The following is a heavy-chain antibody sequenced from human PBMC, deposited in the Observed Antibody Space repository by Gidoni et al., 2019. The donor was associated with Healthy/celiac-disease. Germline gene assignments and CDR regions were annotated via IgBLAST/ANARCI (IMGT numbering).Heavy chain of an antibody. J-gene: IGHJ6*03. D-gene: IGHD2-2*01. CDR1: GFTFSSHS. V-gene: IGHV3-21*01. Sequence: EVQLVESGGGLVKPGGSLRLSCAASGFTFSSHSMNWVRQAPGKGLEWVSSISSSSSYIYYADSVKGRFTISRDNAKNSLYLQMNSLRAEDTAVYYCARGIYCSSTSCYAHYYYYYMDVWGKGTTVTVSS. CDR3: ARGIYCSSTSCYAHYYYYYMDV. CDR2: ISSSSSYI.